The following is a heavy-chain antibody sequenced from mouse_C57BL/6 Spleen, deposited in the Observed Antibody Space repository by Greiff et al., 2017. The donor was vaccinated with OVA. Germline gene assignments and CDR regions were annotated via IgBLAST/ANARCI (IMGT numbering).Heavy chain of an antibody. J-gene: IGHJ1*03. V-gene: IGHV1-64*01. D-gene: IGHD1-1*01. CDR2: IHPNSGST. CDR3: ARRGNYYYGSSYGYFDV. Sequence: QVQLQQPGAELVKPGASVTLSCKASGYTFTSYWMHWVKQRPGQGLEWIGMIHPNSGSTNYNEKFKSKATLTVDKSSSTAYMQLSSLTSEDSAVYYCARRGNYYYGSSYGYFDVWGTGTTVTVSS. CDR1: GYTFTSYW.